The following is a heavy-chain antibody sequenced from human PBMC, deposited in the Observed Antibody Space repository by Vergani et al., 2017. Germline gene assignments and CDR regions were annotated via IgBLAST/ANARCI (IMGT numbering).Heavy chain of an antibody. V-gene: IGHV3-11*06. D-gene: IGHD2-2*01. CDR3: ARDAGNSWDYFDY. J-gene: IGHJ4*02. Sequence: SVKGRFTISRDNAKISLYLQMNSLRAEDTAVYYCARDAGNSWDYFDYWGQGTLVTVSS.